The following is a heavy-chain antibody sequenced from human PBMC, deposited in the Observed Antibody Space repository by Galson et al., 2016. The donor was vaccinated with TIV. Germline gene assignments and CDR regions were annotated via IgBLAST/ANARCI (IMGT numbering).Heavy chain of an antibody. CDR3: ARLEGSSAWTHRGYYYYGMDV. CDR1: GFTFRDYY. V-gene: IGHV3-11*06. D-gene: IGHD6-19*01. CDR2: TSGRSDYT. Sequence: SLRLSCAASGFTFRDYYMTWIRQAPGKGLEWISYTSGRSDYTRYADSVKGRFTISRDNAKNSLYLQMNSLRPEDTAVYYCARLEGSSAWTHRGYYYYGMDVWGQGTTVTVSS. J-gene: IGHJ6*02.